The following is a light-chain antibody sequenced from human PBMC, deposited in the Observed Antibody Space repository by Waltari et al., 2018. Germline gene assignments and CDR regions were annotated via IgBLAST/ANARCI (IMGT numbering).Light chain of an antibody. CDR1: SSDIGGHNY. Sequence: QSALTQPASVSGSPGQSITISCTGTSSDIGGHNYVSWYQQHPGKAPKLVIFEVTTRPSGVSNRLSGSKSGNTASLTISGLQAEDEADYYCTSYTTSVTWVFGGGTKVTVL. CDR2: EVT. V-gene: IGLV2-14*01. CDR3: TSYTTSVTWV. J-gene: IGLJ3*02.